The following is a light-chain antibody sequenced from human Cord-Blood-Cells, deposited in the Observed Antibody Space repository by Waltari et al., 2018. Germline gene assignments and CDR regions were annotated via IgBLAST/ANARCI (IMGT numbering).Light chain of an antibody. CDR3: SSYTSSSTVV. CDR2: DVS. J-gene: IGLJ2*01. CDR1: SSDGGGYNY. V-gene: IGLV2-14*01. Sequence: QSALTQPASVSGSPGQSITISCTGTSSDGGGYNYVSWYQQHPGKAPQLMIYDVSNRPSGVSNRFSGSKSGNTASLTSSGLQAEDEADYYCSSYTSSSTVVFGGGTKLTVL.